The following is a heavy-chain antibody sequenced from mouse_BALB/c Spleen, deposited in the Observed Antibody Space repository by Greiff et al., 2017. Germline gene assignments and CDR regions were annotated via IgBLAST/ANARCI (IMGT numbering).Heavy chain of an antibody. CDR1: GYSITSGYY. V-gene: IGHV3-6*02. D-gene: IGHD2-1*01. Sequence: EVKLMESGPGLVKPSQSLSLTCSVTGYSITSGYYWNWIRQFPGNKLEWMGYISYDGSNNYNPSLKNRISITRDTSKNQFFLKLNSVTTEDTATYYCARGGGNYVLFAYWGQGTLVTVSA. CDR2: ISYDGSN. CDR3: ARGGGNYVLFAY. J-gene: IGHJ3*01.